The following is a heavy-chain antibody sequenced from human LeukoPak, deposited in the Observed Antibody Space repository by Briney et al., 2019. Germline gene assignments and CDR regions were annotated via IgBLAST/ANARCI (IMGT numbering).Heavy chain of an antibody. V-gene: IGHV3-7*01. J-gene: IGHJ4*02. CDR2: IKPDGSEK. CDR1: GFTFSTYW. D-gene: IGHD6-13*01. CDR3: VRDWYTTAVGSAFDY. Sequence: PGGSLRLSCAASGFTFSTYWMSWVRQAPGKGQEWVAKIKPDGSEKYYLDSVEGRFTISRDNAKDSVFLQMNSLSVEDTAVYYCVRDWYTTAVGSAFDYWGQGTLVTVSS.